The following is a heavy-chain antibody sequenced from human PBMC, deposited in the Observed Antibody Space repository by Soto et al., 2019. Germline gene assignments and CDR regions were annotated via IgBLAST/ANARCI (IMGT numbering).Heavy chain of an antibody. J-gene: IGHJ5*02. Sequence: PXGTLTLTCSVSGASISSSYWTWIRQPPGGGLEWIGYMHHTQGTNDNPSLRGRVHMSIDTSMNQFSLSLTSVTAADTAVYYCARVPFVGYFDWLDPWGHGTLVTVSS. V-gene: IGHV4-59*01. D-gene: IGHD3-9*01. CDR2: MHHTQGT. CDR3: ARVPFVGYFDWLDP. CDR1: GASISSSY.